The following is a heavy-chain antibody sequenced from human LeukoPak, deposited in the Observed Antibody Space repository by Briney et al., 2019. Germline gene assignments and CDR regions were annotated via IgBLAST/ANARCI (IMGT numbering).Heavy chain of an antibody. CDR1: ALIFSDYA. Sequence: GGSLRLSCAASALIFSDYAMGWVRQAPGKGLDWVSTIDKTTYPTFYADSVKGRFTISRDNSKYIRYLQVNSLTTEDTAVYFCAKFEGATIPGWFNDYWGQGVPVTVSS. V-gene: IGHV3-23*05. D-gene: IGHD6-19*01. CDR3: AKFEGATIPGWFNDY. J-gene: IGHJ4*02. CDR2: IDKTTYPT.